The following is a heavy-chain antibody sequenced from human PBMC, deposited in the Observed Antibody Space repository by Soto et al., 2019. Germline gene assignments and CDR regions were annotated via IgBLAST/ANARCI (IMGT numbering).Heavy chain of an antibody. V-gene: IGHV2-5*01. CDR1: GFALSTTGMG. Sequence: EPDQTLVNPTQTLTLTCTFSGFALSTTGMGVGWIRQPPGKALEWFALIYWNNDKRYSPSLKSRLNITRDTSKNQVVLTMTNMDTVDTATYYCAHRRKIYYFVWGDYRNDFFYFWGQGSLVTGSS. D-gene: IGHD3-16*02. CDR2: IYWNNDK. CDR3: AHRRKIYYFVWGDYRNDFFYF. J-gene: IGHJ4*02.